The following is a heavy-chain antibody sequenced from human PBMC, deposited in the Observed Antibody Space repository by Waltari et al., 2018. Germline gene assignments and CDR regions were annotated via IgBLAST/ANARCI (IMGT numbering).Heavy chain of an antibody. CDR3: ARGVTIFSAFDI. CDR1: GFPFSSYS. Sequence: EVQLVESGGGLVKPGGSLRLSCAASGFPFSSYSMTWVRQAPGKGLEWVSSISSSSSYIYYADSVKGRFTISRDNAKNSLYLQMNSLRAEDTAVYYCARGVTIFSAFDIWGQGTMVTVSS. D-gene: IGHD3-9*01. CDR2: ISSSSSYI. J-gene: IGHJ3*02. V-gene: IGHV3-21*01.